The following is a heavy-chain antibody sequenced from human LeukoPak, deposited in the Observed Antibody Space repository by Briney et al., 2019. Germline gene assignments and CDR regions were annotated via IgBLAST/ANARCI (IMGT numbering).Heavy chain of an antibody. CDR1: GFTFSSYA. D-gene: IGHD5-18*01. V-gene: IGHV3-30-3*01. CDR2: ISYDGSNK. Sequence: GGSLRLSCAASGFTFSSYAMHWVRQAPGKGLEWVAVISYDGSNKYYADSVKGRFTISRDNSKNTLYLQMNSLRAEDTAVYYCARDRGEYSYGYYHYGMDVWGQGTTVTVSS. J-gene: IGHJ6*02. CDR3: ARDRGEYSYGYYHYGMDV.